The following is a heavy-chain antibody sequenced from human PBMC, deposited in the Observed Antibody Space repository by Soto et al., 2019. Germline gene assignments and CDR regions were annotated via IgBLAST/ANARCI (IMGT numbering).Heavy chain of an antibody. CDR1: GFTFTSSA. CDR2: IDVGSGYT. J-gene: IGHJ4*02. CDR3: AADATAWQQMVPSDY. Sequence: QIQLEQSGPEVKKPGTSVKVSCKASGFTFTSSAFQWVRQARGQRLEWMGWIDVGSGYTNYAQRFQDRVTLTRDMSTATTYMKLSRLTYEDTAIYYCAADATAWQQMVPSDYWGQGTLVTVSS. V-gene: IGHV1-58*01. D-gene: IGHD2-8*01.